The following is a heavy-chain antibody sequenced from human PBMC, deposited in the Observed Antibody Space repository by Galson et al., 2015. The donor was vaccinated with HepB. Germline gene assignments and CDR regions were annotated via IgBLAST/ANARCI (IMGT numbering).Heavy chain of an antibody. D-gene: IGHD6-19*01. V-gene: IGHV3-30*02. CDR2: IRYDGSNK. CDR3: AKTYSSGWYLRGEYFQH. CDR1: GFTFSSYG. J-gene: IGHJ1*01. Sequence: SLRLSCAASGFTFSSYGMHWVRQAPGKGLEWVAFIRYDGSNKYYADSVKGRFTISRDNSKNTLYLQMNSLRAEDTAVYYCAKTYSSGWYLRGEYFQHWGQGTLVTVSS.